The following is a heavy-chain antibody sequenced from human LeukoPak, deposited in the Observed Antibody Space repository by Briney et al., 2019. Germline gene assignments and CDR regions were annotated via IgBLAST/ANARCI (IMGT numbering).Heavy chain of an antibody. CDR2: IYFTGTT. CDR1: GGSISPHY. D-gene: IGHD1-26*01. CDR3: ARGGSWSDS. J-gene: IGHJ5*01. Sequence: SETLSLTCTVSGGSISPHYWTWLRQPPGKGLEWIGYIYFTGTTNYNPSLKSRVTISVDTSKSQFSLKMNSVTAADTAVYFCARGGSWSDSWGQGTLVTVSS. V-gene: IGHV4-59*11.